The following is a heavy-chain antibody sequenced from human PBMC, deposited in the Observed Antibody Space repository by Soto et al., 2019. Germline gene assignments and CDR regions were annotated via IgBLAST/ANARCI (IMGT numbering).Heavy chain of an antibody. D-gene: IGHD6-19*01. CDR3: AKERSSGWSDDAFDI. CDR2: INGDGSST. CDR1: GFTFSSHW. V-gene: IGHV3-74*01. Sequence: GGFLRLSCAASGFTFSSHWMHWVRQAPGKGLQWVSRINGDGSSTSYADSVKGRFTISRDNAKNTLYLQMNSLRAEDTAVYYCAKERSSGWSDDAFDIGGQGTMVTVSS. J-gene: IGHJ3*02.